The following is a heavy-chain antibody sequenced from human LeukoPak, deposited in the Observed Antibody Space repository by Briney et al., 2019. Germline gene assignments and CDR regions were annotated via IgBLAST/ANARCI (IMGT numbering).Heavy chain of an antibody. Sequence: PGRSLRLSCVASGFTFSNYAMHWVRQALGKGLEWVAVISYDGNSKYYADSVKGRFTISRDNSKNTLYLQMNSLRADDTAVYYCARDLTAAVDYWGQGTLVTVSS. CDR2: ISYDGNSK. CDR1: GFTFSNYA. CDR3: ARDLTAAVDY. J-gene: IGHJ4*02. V-gene: IGHV3-30-3*01.